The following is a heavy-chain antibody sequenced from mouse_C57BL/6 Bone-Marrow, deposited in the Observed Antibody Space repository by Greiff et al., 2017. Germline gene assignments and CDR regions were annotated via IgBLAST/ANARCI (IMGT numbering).Heavy chain of an antibody. J-gene: IGHJ4*01. CDR2: INPSNGGT. CDR1: GYTFTSYW. CDR3: ARKGLRLPYYYAMEY. Sequence: QVQLQQPGTELVKPGASVKLSCKASGYTFTSYWMHWVKQRPGQGLEWIGNINPSNGGTNYNEKFKSKATLTVDKSSSTAYMQLSSLTSEDSAVYYCARKGLRLPYYYAMEYWGQGTSVTVSS. D-gene: IGHD3-2*02. V-gene: IGHV1-53*01.